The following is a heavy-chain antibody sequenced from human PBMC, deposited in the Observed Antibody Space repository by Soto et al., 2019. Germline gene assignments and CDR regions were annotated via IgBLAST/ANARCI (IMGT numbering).Heavy chain of an antibody. Sequence: GGSLRLSCAASGFTFSSYAMHWVRQAPGKGLEWVAVISYDGSNKYYADSVKGRFTISRDNSKNTLYLQMNSLRAEDTAVYYCARDPSPDRYSGYDYWFDYWGQGTLVTVSS. CDR2: ISYDGSNK. CDR3: ARDPSPDRYSGYDYWFDY. V-gene: IGHV3-30-3*01. CDR1: GFTFSSYA. J-gene: IGHJ4*02. D-gene: IGHD5-12*01.